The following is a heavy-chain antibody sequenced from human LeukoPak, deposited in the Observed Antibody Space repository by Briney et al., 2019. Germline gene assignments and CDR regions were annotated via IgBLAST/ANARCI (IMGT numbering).Heavy chain of an antibody. D-gene: IGHD3-22*01. CDR1: GFTFSSYA. CDR3: AKDQSYDSSGYYWI. J-gene: IGHJ3*02. V-gene: IGHV3-23*01. CDR2: ISGSGGST. Sequence: GGSLRLSCAASGFTFSSYAMSWVRQAPGRGLEWVSAISGSGGSTYYADSVKGRFTISRDNSKNTLYLQMNSLRAEDTAVYYCAKDQSYDSSGYYWIWGQGTMVTVSS.